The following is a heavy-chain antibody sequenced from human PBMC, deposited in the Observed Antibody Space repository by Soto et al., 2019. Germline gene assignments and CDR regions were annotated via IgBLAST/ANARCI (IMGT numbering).Heavy chain of an antibody. V-gene: IGHV1-69*02. CDR1: GGTFSSYT. J-gene: IGHJ6*02. D-gene: IGHD3-10*01. CDR2: IIPILGIA. CDR3: ASRTQVTYYYGSGSPYGMDV. Sequence: ASVKVSCKASGGTFSSYTISCVRQAPGQGLEWMGRIIPILGIANYAQKFQGRVTITADKSTSTAYMELSSLRSEDTAVYYCASRTQVTYYYGSGSPYGMDVWGQGTTVTVSS.